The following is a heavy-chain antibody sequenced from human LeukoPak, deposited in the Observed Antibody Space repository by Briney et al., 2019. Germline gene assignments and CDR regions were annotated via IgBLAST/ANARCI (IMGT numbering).Heavy chain of an antibody. Sequence: GSLRLSCAASGFTFSSYAMSWIRQPPRKGLEWIGYIYYSGSTNYNPSLKSRVTISVDTSKNQFSLKLSSVTAADTAVYYCARSDPLAAAGAFDIWGQGTMVTVSS. V-gene: IGHV4-59*01. CDR1: GFTFSSYA. D-gene: IGHD6-13*01. CDR3: ARSDPLAAAGAFDI. CDR2: IYYSGST. J-gene: IGHJ3*02.